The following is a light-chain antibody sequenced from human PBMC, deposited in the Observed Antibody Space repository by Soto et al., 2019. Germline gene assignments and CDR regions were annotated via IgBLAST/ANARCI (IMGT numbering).Light chain of an antibody. CDR2: QIS. J-gene: IGLJ1*01. Sequence: QSALTQPPSASGSLGQSVTISCTGTTSDVGGYNYVSWYQHHPGKAPKLMISQISKRPSGVPDRFSGSKSGNAASLSVSGLQAEDEADYYCSSYAGNNKYVFGSGTKFTVL. V-gene: IGLV2-8*01. CDR3: SSYAGNNKYV. CDR1: TSDVGGYNY.